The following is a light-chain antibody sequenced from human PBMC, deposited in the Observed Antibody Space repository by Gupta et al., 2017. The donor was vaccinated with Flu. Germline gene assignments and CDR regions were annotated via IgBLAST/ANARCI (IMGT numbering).Light chain of an antibody. V-gene: IGLV2-14*03. Sequence: QSALTQPAPVSGSPGQSITISCTGISSDVGGYDDVSWYQQQPGKAPKLMIYDVTNRPSGVSNRFSGSKSGNTASLTISGLQAEDEADYYCSAYITTTLDVAFGGGTKLTVL. J-gene: IGLJ2*01. CDR1: SSDVGGYDD. CDR2: DVT. CDR3: SAYITTTLDVA.